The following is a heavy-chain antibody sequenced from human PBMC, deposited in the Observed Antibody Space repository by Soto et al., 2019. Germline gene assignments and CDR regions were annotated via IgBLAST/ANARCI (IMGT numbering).Heavy chain of an antibody. CDR1: GFTFSSYS. D-gene: IGHD3-10*01. Sequence: PGGSLRLSCAASGFTFSSYSMNWVRQAPGKGLEWVSSISSSSSYIYYADSVKGRFTISRDNAKNSLYLQMNSLRAEDTAVYYWAGGGVRGVTGGGDYYYYYGMDVWGRGTTVTVSS. V-gene: IGHV3-21*01. CDR2: ISSSSSYI. J-gene: IGHJ6*02. CDR3: AGGGVRGVTGGGDYYYYYGMDV.